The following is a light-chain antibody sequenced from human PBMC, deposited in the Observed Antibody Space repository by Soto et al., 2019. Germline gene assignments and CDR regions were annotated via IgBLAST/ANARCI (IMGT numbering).Light chain of an antibody. V-gene: IGLV4-69*01. CDR3: QTWGTDVV. Sequence: QPVLTQSPSASASLGASVKLTCTLSSGHNSYAIAWHQQQPEKGPRYLMILNSDGSHSKGDGIPDRFSGSSSGAERYLTISSLQSEDEADYYCQTWGTDVVFGGGTKLTVL. CDR1: SGHNSYA. CDR2: LNSDGSH. J-gene: IGLJ2*01.